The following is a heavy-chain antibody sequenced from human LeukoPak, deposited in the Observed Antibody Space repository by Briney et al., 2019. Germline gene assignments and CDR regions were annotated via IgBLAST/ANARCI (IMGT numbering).Heavy chain of an antibody. Sequence: GGSLRLSCAASGSTFSSYSMNWVRQAPGKGLEWVSSISSSSSYIYYADSVKGRFTISRDNAKNSLYLQMNSLRAEDTAVYYCARDFAAGVSWFDPWGQGTLVTVSS. D-gene: IGHD6-13*01. V-gene: IGHV3-21*01. CDR2: ISSSSSYI. J-gene: IGHJ5*02. CDR1: GSTFSSYS. CDR3: ARDFAAGVSWFDP.